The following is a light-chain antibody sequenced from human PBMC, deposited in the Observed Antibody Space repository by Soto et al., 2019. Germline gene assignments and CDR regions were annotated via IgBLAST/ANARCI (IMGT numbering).Light chain of an antibody. CDR1: QSVSSD. Sequence: EIVMTQSPATLSVSPGERATLSCRASQSVSSDLAWYQQKPGQAPRLLIYDASTRATGIPVRFSGSGSGTEFTLTISSLQSEDFALYYCEQYNKWPPLTFGGGTKVEI. CDR3: EQYNKWPPLT. V-gene: IGKV3-15*01. CDR2: DAS. J-gene: IGKJ4*01.